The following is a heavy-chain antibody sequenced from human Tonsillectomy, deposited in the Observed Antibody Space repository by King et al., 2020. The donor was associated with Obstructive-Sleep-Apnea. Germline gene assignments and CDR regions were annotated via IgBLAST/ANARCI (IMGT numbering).Heavy chain of an antibody. Sequence: VQLVESGGGLVQPGGSLRLSCAASGFTFSSYWMSWVRQAPGKGLEWVANIKQDGSEKYYVDSVKGRFTISRDNAKKSLYLQMNSLRAEDTAVYYCAPSRYCSITSCLGWFDPWGQGTLVTVSS. D-gene: IGHD2-2*01. CDR2: IKQDGSEK. V-gene: IGHV3-7*03. J-gene: IGHJ5*02. CDR1: GFTFSSYW. CDR3: APSRYCSITSCLGWFDP.